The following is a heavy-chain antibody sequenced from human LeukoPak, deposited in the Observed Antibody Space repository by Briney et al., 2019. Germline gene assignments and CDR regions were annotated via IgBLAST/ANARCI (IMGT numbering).Heavy chain of an antibody. CDR3: ARDLAHYYDSSGYYSDNAFDI. CDR2: IYTSGST. J-gene: IGHJ3*02. CDR1: GGSISSYY. V-gene: IGHV4-4*07. Sequence: SETLSLTCTVSGGSISSYYWSWIRQPAGKGLEWIGRIYTSGSTNYNPSLKSRVTMSVDTSKNQFSLKLSSVTAADTAVYYCARDLAHYYDSSGYYSDNAFDIWGQGTMVTVSS. D-gene: IGHD3-22*01.